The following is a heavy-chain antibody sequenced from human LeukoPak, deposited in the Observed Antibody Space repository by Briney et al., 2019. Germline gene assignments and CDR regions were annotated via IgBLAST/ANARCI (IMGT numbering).Heavy chain of an antibody. J-gene: IGHJ5*02. Sequence: GGSLRPSCAPSGSTFSSFSMAWVRQPPGKGLEWVSSISSSSTYIHYADSVKGRFTISRDNTKNSLFLQLHSLRAEDTSVYYCAFRGNNYLLSWGQGTLVTVSS. CDR2: ISSSSTYI. CDR3: AFRGNNYLLS. CDR1: GSTFSSFS. V-gene: IGHV3-21*01. D-gene: IGHD1/OR15-1a*01.